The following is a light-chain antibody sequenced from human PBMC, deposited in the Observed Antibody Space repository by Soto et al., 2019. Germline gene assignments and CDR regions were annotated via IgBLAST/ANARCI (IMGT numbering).Light chain of an antibody. CDR2: KAS. Sequence: DIEMTQSPPTLSTSVGDRVTITCRASHRINTWLAWYQQKPGKAPKLLIYKASSLESGVPSRFSGSGSGTDFTLTISSLQPDDSATYYCQQYDSSPLTFGGGTKVEIK. CDR1: HRINTW. J-gene: IGKJ4*01. V-gene: IGKV1-5*03. CDR3: QQYDSSPLT.